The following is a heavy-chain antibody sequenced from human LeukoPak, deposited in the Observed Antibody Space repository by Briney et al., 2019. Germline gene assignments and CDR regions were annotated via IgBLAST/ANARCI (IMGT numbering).Heavy chain of an antibody. CDR1: GGSFSGYY. Sequence: SETLSLTCAVYGGSFSGYYWSWIRQPPGKGLEWIGEINHSGSTNYNPSLKSRVTISVDTSKNQFSPKLSSVTAADTAVYYCARGRSSWYGAYYFDYWGQGTLVTVSS. V-gene: IGHV4-34*01. CDR3: ARGRSSWYGAYYFDY. CDR2: INHSGST. D-gene: IGHD6-13*01. J-gene: IGHJ4*02.